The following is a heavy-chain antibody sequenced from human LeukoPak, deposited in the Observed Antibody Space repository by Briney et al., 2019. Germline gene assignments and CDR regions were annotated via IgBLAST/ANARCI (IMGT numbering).Heavy chain of an antibody. CDR1: GFTFSSYG. J-gene: IGHJ4*02. V-gene: IGHV3-23*01. CDR2: ISGDGKDR. CDR3: AKDLGYDYVWGEGNLYDY. D-gene: IGHD3-16*01. Sequence: GGSLRLSCAASGFTFSSYGMSWVRQAPGKGLQWVSAISGDGKDREYPDSVKGRFTISRDNSKNTLYLQMDSLRAEDTAVYYCAKDLGYDYVWGEGNLYDYWGQGTLVTVSS.